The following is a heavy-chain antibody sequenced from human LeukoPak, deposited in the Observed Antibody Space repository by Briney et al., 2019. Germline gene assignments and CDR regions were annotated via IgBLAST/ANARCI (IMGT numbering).Heavy chain of an antibody. CDR3: ARALAAASHTSFDY. Sequence: GALELSLAASGFPVSSEYMSWVRPGPGKGLEGGSIIYAGGSTYYADSVKGRFIVSRDNSKNTVYLQINSLRAEDTAVYYCARALAAASHTSFDYWGQGTLVTVTS. J-gene: IGHJ4*02. CDR2: IYAGGST. D-gene: IGHD6-13*01. V-gene: IGHV3-66*01. CDR1: GFPVSSEY.